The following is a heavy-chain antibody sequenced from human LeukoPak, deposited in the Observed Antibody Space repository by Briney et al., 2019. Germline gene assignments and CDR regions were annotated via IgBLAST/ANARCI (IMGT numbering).Heavy chain of an antibody. CDR2: NYHSGNT. J-gene: IGHJ4*02. Sequence: SETLSLTCTVSGYSISSGYYWGWIRRPPGKGLEWIGSNYHSGNTYYNPSLKSRITISVDTSKNQFSLKLSSVTAADTAVYYCARVWYGDYYFDYWGQGTLVTVSS. CDR3: ARVWYGDYYFDY. D-gene: IGHD4-17*01. V-gene: IGHV4-38-2*02. CDR1: GYSISSGYY.